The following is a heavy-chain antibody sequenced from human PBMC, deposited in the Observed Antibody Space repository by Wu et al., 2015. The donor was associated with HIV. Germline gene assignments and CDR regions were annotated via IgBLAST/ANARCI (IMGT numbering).Heavy chain of an antibody. D-gene: IGHD5-12*01. V-gene: IGHV1-69*13. CDR3: AREGGNSFLKVVSLDS. CDR2: IIPFLVTS. Sequence: QVQLVQSGAEVKKPKSSVKVSCKASGGTFSSHSISWIRQAPGQGLEWMGRIIPFLVTSKLRTRSSKGRVTDYRGGRIQTNTAYMQLSSLRSERTKAIYYCAREGGNSFLKVVSLDSWGQGT. CDR1: GGTFSSHS. J-gene: IGHJ4*02.